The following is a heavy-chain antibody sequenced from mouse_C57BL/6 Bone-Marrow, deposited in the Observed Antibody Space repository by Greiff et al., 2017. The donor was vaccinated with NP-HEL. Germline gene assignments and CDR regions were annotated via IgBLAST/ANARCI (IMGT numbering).Heavy chain of an antibody. CDR2: IYPGSGST. D-gene: IGHD1-1*01. Sequence: VQLQQPGAELVKPGASVKMSCKASGYTFTSYWITWVKQRPGQGLEWIGDIYPGSGSTNYNEKFKSKATLTVDTSSSTAYMRLSSLTSEDSAVYDCARALYYDGSSPAWFAYWGQGTLVTVSA. CDR1: GYTFTSYW. V-gene: IGHV1-55*01. CDR3: ARALYYDGSSPAWFAY. J-gene: IGHJ3*01.